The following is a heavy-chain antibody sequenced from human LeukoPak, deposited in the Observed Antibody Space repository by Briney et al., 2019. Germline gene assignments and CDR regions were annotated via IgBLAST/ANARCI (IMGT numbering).Heavy chain of an antibody. V-gene: IGHV4-34*01. CDR2: INHSGST. J-gene: IGHJ3*02. CDR1: GGSFSGYY. Sequence: SETLSLTCAVYGGSFSGYYWSWIRQPPGKGLEWIGEINHSGSTNYNPSLKSRVTISVDTSKNQFSLKLSSVTAADTAVYYCARLVRADDAFDIWGQGTMVTVSS. D-gene: IGHD2-2*01. CDR3: ARLVRADDAFDI.